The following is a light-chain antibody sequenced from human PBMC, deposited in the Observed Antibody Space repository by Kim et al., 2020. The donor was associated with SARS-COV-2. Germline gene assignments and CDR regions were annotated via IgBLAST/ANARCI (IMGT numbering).Light chain of an antibody. Sequence: SSELTQDPAVSEALGQTVRITCQGDSLRSYYASWYQQKPGQAPVLVIYGKNNRPSGIPDRFSGSSSGNTASLTITGAQAEDEADYYCNSRDSSGNLWVFGGGTQLTVL. J-gene: IGLJ2*01. CDR1: SLRSYY. CDR2: GKN. CDR3: NSRDSSGNLWV. V-gene: IGLV3-19*01.